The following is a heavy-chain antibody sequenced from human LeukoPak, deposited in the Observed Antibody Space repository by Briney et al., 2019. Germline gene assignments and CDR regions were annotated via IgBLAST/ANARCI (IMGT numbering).Heavy chain of an antibody. CDR3: ARGRRLRGYSYGFSGSSLYFDY. Sequence: SETLSLTCAVYGGSFSGYYWSWIRQPPGKGLEWIGEINHSGSTNYNPSLKSRVTISVDTSKNQFSLKLSSVTAADTAVYYCARGRRLRGYSYGFSGSSLYFDYWGQGTLVTVSS. CDR1: GGSFSGYY. J-gene: IGHJ4*02. V-gene: IGHV4-34*01. CDR2: INHSGST. D-gene: IGHD5-18*01.